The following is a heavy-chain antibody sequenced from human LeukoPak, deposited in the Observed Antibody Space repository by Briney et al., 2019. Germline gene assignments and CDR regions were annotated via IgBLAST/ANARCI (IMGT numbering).Heavy chain of an antibody. CDR2: IYYSGGT. CDR1: GDSINYYY. Sequence: SETLSLTCTVSGDSINYYYWMWIRQPPGKGLEWIGYIYYSGGTHYNPSLKSRVTMLVDTSKNQFSLKLTAVTAADTAVYYCARETPGAGHSDYWGQGSLVTVSS. CDR3: ARETPGAGHSDY. V-gene: IGHV4-59*01. J-gene: IGHJ4*02. D-gene: IGHD7-27*01.